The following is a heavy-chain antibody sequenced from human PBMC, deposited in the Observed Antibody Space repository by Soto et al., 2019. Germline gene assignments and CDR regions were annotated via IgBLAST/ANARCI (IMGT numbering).Heavy chain of an antibody. J-gene: IGHJ4*02. CDR1: GFTFSGSA. Sequence: EVQLVESGGGLVQPGGSLKLSCAASGFTFSGSAMHWVRQASGKGLEWVGRIRSKANSYATAYAASVKGRFTISRDDSKNTAYLQMKSVKTEDTAVYYCTRRITGGYYFDYWGQGTLVTVSS. V-gene: IGHV3-73*01. D-gene: IGHD1-20*01. CDR3: TRRITGGYYFDY. CDR2: IRSKANSYAT.